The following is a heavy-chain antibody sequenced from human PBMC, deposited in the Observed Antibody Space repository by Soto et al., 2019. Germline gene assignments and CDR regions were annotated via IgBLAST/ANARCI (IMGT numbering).Heavy chain of an antibody. J-gene: IGHJ6*02. D-gene: IGHD6-19*01. CDR1: GGSFSGYY. Sequence: SETLSLTCAVYGGSFSGYYWSWIRQPPGKGLEWIGEINHSGVTNYKPSLKRRVTISVDTSKNQFSLQLKSVTAADTALYYCARFSGSYYYAMDVWVQGSTVTVSS. V-gene: IGHV4-34*01. CDR3: ARFSGSYYYAMDV. CDR2: INHSGVT.